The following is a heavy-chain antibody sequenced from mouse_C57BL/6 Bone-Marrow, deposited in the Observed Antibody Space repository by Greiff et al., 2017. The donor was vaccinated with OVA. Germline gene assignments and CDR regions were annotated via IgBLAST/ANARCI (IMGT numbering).Heavy chain of an antibody. CDR2: IRLKSDNYAT. CDR3: TDDYGSIHWYFDV. V-gene: IGHV6-3*01. CDR1: GFTFSNYW. Sequence: EVQRVESGGGLVQPGGSMKLSCVASGFTFSNYWMNWVRQSPEKGLEWVAQIRLKSDNYATHYAESVKGRFTISRDDSKSSVYLQMNNLRAEDTGIYYCTDDYGSIHWYFDVWGTGTTVTVSS. J-gene: IGHJ1*03. D-gene: IGHD1-1*01.